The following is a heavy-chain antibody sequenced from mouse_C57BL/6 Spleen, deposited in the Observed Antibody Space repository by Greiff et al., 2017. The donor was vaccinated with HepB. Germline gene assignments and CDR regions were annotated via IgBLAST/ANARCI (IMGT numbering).Heavy chain of an antibody. Sequence: QVQLQQPGAELVKPGASVKLSCKASGYTFTSYWMQWVKQRPGHGLEWIGEIDPSDSYTNYNQKFKGKATLTVDTSSSTAYMQLSSLTSEDSAVEYCARGGLRGDYYAMDYWGQGTSVTVAS. J-gene: IGHJ4*01. CDR1: GYTFTSYW. V-gene: IGHV1-50*01. CDR3: ARGGLRGDYYAMDY. CDR2: IDPSDSYT. D-gene: IGHD2-4*01.